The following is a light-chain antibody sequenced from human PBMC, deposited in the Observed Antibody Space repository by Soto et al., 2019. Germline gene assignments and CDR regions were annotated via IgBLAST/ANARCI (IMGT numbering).Light chain of an antibody. Sequence: VLTQSPVTLSLSPGERATLSCRASQSFRGLLAWYQQKPGQAPRLLIYDSYNRATGIPPRFSGSGSGTDFTLTISSLEPEDSAVYYCQQRHMWPITLGQRTRLEIK. CDR2: DSY. CDR3: QQRHMWPIT. V-gene: IGKV3-11*01. J-gene: IGKJ5*01. CDR1: QSFRGL.